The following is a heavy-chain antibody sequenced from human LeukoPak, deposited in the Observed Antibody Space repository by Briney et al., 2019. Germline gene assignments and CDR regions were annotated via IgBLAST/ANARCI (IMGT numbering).Heavy chain of an antibody. CDR1: GFTFSSYG. J-gene: IGHJ6*02. CDR3: ARDPVDTAMGPYYYGMDV. V-gene: IGHV3-33*01. Sequence: PGGSLRLSCAASGFTFSSYGMHWVRQAPGKGLEWVAVIWYDGSNKYYADSVKGRFTISRDDAKNSLYLQMNSLRAEDTAVYYCARDPVDTAMGPYYYGMDVWGQGTTVTVSS. D-gene: IGHD5-18*01. CDR2: IWYDGSNK.